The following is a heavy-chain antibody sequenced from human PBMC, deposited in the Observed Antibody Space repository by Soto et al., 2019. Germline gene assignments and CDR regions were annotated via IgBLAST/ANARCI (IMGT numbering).Heavy chain of an antibody. Sequence: QVQLVQSGPEVKRPGASVRISCRTAGYSFKNYAIHWVRQAPGKKLEWMGWSNEGSGNTRYSHKLQGRMSIARDTSASTSYSHLRSLTSEDTAVYCCARDDRTISGAVTLDYWGPGTLVTVSS. D-gene: IGHD3-3*02. CDR3: ARDDRTISGAVTLDY. J-gene: IGHJ4*02. CDR2: SNEGSGNT. CDR1: GYSFKNYA. V-gene: IGHV1-3*01.